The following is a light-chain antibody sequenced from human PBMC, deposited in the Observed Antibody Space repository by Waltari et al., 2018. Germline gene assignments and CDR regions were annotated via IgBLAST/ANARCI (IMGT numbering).Light chain of an antibody. CDR3: QHYNNWPPGTT. V-gene: IGKV3-15*01. CDR1: QSVSIN. Sequence: EIVMTQSPVTLSVSPGEGATLSCRASQSVSINLAWYQQKPGQAPRLLIYRASTRASGVPDRFGGSGSGTEFTLTISSLQSDDCAGYYCQHYNNWPPGTTFGQGTKLEIK. J-gene: IGKJ1*01. CDR2: RAS.